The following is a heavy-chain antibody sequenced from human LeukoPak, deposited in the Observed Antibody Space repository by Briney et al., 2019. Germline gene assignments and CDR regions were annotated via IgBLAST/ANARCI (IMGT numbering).Heavy chain of an antibody. V-gene: IGHV4-59*01. CDR3: ARDGDGSYAFDP. CDR1: GGSISSYY. CDR2: IYYSGST. D-gene: IGHD1-26*01. J-gene: IGHJ5*02. Sequence: SETLSLTCTVSGGSISSYYWSWIRQPPGKGLEWIGYIYYSGSTNYNSSFKSRVTISIDTSKNQFSLRLSSVTAADTAVYYCARDGDGSYAFDPWGQGTLVTVSS.